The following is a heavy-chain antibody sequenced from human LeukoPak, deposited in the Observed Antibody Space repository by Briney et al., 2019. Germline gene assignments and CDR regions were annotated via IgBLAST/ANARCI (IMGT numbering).Heavy chain of an antibody. CDR3: ARVQTPPACFDY. V-gene: IGHV4-59*01. CDR1: GGSISSYY. Sequence: SETLSLTCTVSGGSISSYYWSWIRQPPGKGLEWIGYIYYSGSTNYNPSLKSRVTISVDTSKNQFSPKLSSVTAADTVVYYCARVQTPPACFDYWGQGTLVTVSS. J-gene: IGHJ4*02. CDR2: IYYSGST.